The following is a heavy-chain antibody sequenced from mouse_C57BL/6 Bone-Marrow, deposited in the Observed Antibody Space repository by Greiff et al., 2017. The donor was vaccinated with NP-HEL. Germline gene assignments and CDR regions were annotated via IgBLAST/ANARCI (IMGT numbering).Heavy chain of an antibody. D-gene: IGHD2-1*01. CDR3: ARNPLLGFDY. CDR1: GYTFTSYW. V-gene: IGHV1-61*01. Sequence: QVQLQQPGAELVRPGSSVKLSCKASGYTFTSYWMDWVKQRPGQGLEWIGNIYPSDSETHYNQKFKDKATLTVDKSSSTAYMQLSSLTSEDYAVYCCARNPLLGFDYWGQGTTLTVSS. J-gene: IGHJ2*01. CDR2: IYPSDSET.